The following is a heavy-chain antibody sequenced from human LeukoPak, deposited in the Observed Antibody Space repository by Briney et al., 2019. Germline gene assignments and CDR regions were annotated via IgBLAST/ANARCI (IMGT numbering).Heavy chain of an antibody. Sequence: GRSLRLSCAASGFTFSSYAMSWVRQAPGKGLEWVSVIYSTGTTYYADSVRGRFTVSRDNSENTLHLQMSSLRAEDTAVYYCARILVVVTAVGDAFDIWGQGTMVTVSA. D-gene: IGHD2-21*02. CDR3: ARILVVVTAVGDAFDI. CDR1: GFTFSSYA. J-gene: IGHJ3*02. CDR2: IYSTGTT. V-gene: IGHV3-66*01.